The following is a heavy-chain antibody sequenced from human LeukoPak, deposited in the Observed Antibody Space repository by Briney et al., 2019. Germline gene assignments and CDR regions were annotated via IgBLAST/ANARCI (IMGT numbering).Heavy chain of an antibody. CDR1: GGSINGYY. Sequence: PSETLSLTCTVSGGSINGYYWRWIRQPPGKGREWIGHMYYSGGTNYNPSLKSRVTISVDTSKNQFSLKLSSVTAEDTAVYYCVRRCQDAYTLYCFDYWGQGTLVTVSS. V-gene: IGHV4-59*01. J-gene: IGHJ4*02. CDR2: MYYSGGT. CDR3: VRRCQDAYTLYCFDY. D-gene: IGHD5-24*01.